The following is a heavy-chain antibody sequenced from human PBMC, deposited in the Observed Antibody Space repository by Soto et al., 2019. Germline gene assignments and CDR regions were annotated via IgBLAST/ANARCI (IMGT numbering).Heavy chain of an antibody. V-gene: IGHV1-3*01. Sequence: ASVKVSCKASGYTFTSYAMHWVRQAPGQRLEWMGWINAGNGNTKYSQKFQGRVTITRDTSASTAYMELSSLRSEDTAVYYCARVRGCIVATTGFPYYYYYGMDVWGQGTTVTVSS. CDR2: INAGNGNT. D-gene: IGHD5-12*01. J-gene: IGHJ6*02. CDR1: GYTFTSYA. CDR3: ARVRGCIVATTGFPYYYYYGMDV.